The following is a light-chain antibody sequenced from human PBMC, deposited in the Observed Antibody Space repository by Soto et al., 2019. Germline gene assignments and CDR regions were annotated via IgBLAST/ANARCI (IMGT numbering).Light chain of an antibody. CDR1: QGVSTSY. V-gene: IGKV3-20*01. Sequence: EIVLTQSPGTLSLSPGERATLSCRASQGVSTSYLAWYQQKPGQAPRLLIYGASSRATGIPYRFSDSGSGTDFTVIMSRLEPEDFAVYYCQQYGSSPRTFGQGTKVEIK. J-gene: IGKJ1*01. CDR2: GAS. CDR3: QQYGSSPRT.